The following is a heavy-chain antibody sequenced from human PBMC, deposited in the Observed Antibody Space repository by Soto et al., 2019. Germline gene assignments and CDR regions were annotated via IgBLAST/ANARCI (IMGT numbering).Heavy chain of an antibody. CDR1: GGSFSGYY. Sequence: QVQLQQWGAGLLKPSETLSLTCAVYGGSFSGYYWSWIRQPPGKGLEWIGEINHSGSTNYNPSLKSRVPISVDTSKNQFSLKLSSVTAADTAVYYCARAGLRIVVVPAAKAMDVWGKGTTVTVSS. CDR3: ARAGLRIVVVPAAKAMDV. J-gene: IGHJ6*04. V-gene: IGHV4-34*01. CDR2: INHSGST. D-gene: IGHD2-2*01.